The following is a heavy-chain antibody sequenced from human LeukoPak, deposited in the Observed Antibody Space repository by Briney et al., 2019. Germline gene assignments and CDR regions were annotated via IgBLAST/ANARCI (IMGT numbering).Heavy chain of an antibody. CDR1: GYTFTVYY. CDR3: ARGSGVVVPAAILDY. D-gene: IGHD2-2*01. Sequence: ASVTVSFKASGYTFTVYYMHWVRQAPGQGLEWMGWINPNSGGTNYAQKFQGRVTMTRDTSISTAYMELSRLRSDDTAVYYCARGSGVVVPAAILDYWGQGTLVTVSS. J-gene: IGHJ4*02. CDR2: INPNSGGT. V-gene: IGHV1-2*02.